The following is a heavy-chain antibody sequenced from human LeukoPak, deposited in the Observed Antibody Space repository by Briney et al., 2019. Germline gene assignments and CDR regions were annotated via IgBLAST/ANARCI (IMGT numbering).Heavy chain of an antibody. J-gene: IGHJ4*02. CDR3: ARGDGSYLL. D-gene: IGHD1-26*01. V-gene: IGHV1-2*02. CDR1: GYTFTGYY. Sequence: ASVKVSCKASGYTFTGYYIHWVRQAPRQGLEWMGWINPNSGGTNYGQNFQARVIMTRDTSISTAYMELSSLRSDDTAVYYCARGDGSYLLWGQGTLVTVSS. CDR2: INPNSGGT.